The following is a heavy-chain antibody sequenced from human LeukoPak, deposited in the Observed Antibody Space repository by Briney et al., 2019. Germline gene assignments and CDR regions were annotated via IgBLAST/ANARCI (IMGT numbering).Heavy chain of an antibody. V-gene: IGHV4-59*01. CDR2: IYYSGST. Sequence: PSETLSLTCTVSGSSIRTTAWWSWVRQPPGKGLEWIGYIYYSGSTNYNPSLKSRVTISVDTSKNQFSLKLSSVTAADTAVYYCARDFGYGDHDGWGQGTLVTVSS. J-gene: IGHJ4*02. CDR1: GSSIRTTAW. CDR3: ARDFGYGDHDG. D-gene: IGHD4-17*01.